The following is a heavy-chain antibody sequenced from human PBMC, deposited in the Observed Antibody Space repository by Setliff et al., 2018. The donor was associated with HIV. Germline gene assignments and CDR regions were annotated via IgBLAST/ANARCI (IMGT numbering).Heavy chain of an antibody. CDR2: IYGSGTS. CDR1: GDSISNHY. CDR3: ARGRYDDWNYAARGNWFDS. J-gene: IGHJ5*01. V-gene: IGHV4-4*07. D-gene: IGHD1-7*01. Sequence: SETLSLTCTVSGDSISNHYWTWIRQPAGKGLEWIGRIYGSGTSNYNPSLKSRVTMSFDSSNNQFSLKVSSVTAADTAVYYCARGRYDDWNYAARGNWFDSWGQGTLVNVSS.